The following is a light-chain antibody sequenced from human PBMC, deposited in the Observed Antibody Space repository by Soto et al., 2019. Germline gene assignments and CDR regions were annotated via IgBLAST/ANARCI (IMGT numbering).Light chain of an antibody. V-gene: IGKV3-20*01. CDR3: QQYGSSPWT. J-gene: IGKJ1*01. CDR1: QSVSSSY. Sequence: EIVLTQSPGTLSLSPGERATLSCRASQSVSSSYLAWYQQKPGQAPGLLIHGASSRATGIPDRFSGSGSGTDFTLTISRLEPEDFAVYYCQQYGSSPWTFGQGTKVEIK. CDR2: GAS.